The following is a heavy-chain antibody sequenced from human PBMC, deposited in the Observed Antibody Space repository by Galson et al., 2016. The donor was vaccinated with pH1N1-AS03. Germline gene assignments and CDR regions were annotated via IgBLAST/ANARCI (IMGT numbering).Heavy chain of an antibody. CDR2: INPIFGTA. CDR3: ARGRGYSFGSGSSYFDY. Sequence: SVKVSCKASGGIFSNFVISWVRQAPGQGLEWMGSINPIFGTAHYAQKFQGRVTITADTSTSTFYMDLSSLRSEDTAIYYCARGRGYSFGSGSSYFDYLCQGSLVTVSS. V-gene: IGHV1-69*06. D-gene: IGHD3-10*01. J-gene: IGHJ4*02. CDR1: GGIFSNFV.